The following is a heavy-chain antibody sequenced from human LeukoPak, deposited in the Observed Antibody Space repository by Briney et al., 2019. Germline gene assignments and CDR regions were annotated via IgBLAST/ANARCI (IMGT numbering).Heavy chain of an antibody. D-gene: IGHD3-10*01. CDR1: GGSFSGYY. CDR3: ARKRITMVRGVPLPNWFDP. CDR2: INHSGST. V-gene: IGHV4-34*01. Sequence: PSETLSLTCAVYGGSFSGYYGSWIRQPPGKGLEWIGEINHSGSTNYNPSLKSRVTISVDTSKDQFSLKLSSVTAADTAVYYCARKRITMVRGVPLPNWFDPWGQGTLVTVSS. J-gene: IGHJ5*02.